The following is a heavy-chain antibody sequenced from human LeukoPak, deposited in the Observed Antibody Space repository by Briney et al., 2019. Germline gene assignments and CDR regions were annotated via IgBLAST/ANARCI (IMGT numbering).Heavy chain of an antibody. CDR3: AKSSVRGVLGAFDF. CDR2: IRYDGNNE. CDR1: GFTFTSYG. V-gene: IGHV3-30*02. Sequence: GGSLRLSCAASGFTFTSYGMQWVRQAPGKGLEWVAFIRYDGNNEYYADSVKGRFTISRDNSKNTLYLQMNSLRADDTAVYYCAKSSVRGVLGAFDFWGQGTMVTVSS. J-gene: IGHJ3*01. D-gene: IGHD3-10*01.